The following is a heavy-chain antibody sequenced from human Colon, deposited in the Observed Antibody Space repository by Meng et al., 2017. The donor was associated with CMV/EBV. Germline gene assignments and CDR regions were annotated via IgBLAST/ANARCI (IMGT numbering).Heavy chain of an antibody. CDR2: MDPTTGRT. J-gene: IGHJ1*01. V-gene: IGHV1-2*02. Sequence: QVQLVQLGAEVRMPGASVKVSCKASGYSFTGYYRHWVRQAPGQGLEWMGWMDPTTGRTDYAQKFQGTVTMTRDTSISTAYLELSRLTSDDTAVYYCASHSSYVWGSHHWGQGTLVTVSS. D-gene: IGHD3-16*01. CDR3: ASHSSYVWGSHH. CDR1: GYSFTGYY.